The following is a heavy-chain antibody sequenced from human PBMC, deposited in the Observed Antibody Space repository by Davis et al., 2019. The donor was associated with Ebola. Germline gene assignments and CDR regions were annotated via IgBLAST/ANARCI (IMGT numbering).Heavy chain of an antibody. V-gene: IGHV1-18*01. Sequence: ASVKVSCKASGYTFTSYGITWVRPAPGQGLEWMGWISGYYVNTNYAQNLQGRVTMTTDTSTSTAYMELRGLRSDDTAVYYCARAFITHLHYYYSGMDVWGKGTTVTVSS. J-gene: IGHJ6*04. D-gene: IGHD3-10*01. CDR3: ARAFITHLHYYYSGMDV. CDR2: ISGYYVNT. CDR1: GYTFTSYG.